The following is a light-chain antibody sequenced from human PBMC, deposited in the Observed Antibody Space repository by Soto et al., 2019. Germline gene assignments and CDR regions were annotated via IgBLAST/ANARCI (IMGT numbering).Light chain of an antibody. Sequence: AIQLTQSPSSLSASVGDRVTITCRASQGIRNDLGWYQQKPGKAPKLLMYAASSLQSGVPSRFSGSGSGTDFTLTISSLQPEDFATYYCLQDYNYPLTFGGGTKVEIK. V-gene: IGKV1-6*01. CDR3: LQDYNYPLT. J-gene: IGKJ4*01. CDR2: AAS. CDR1: QGIRND.